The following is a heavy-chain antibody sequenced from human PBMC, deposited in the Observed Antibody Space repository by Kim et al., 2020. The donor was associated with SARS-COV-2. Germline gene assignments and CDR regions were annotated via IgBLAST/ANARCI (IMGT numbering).Heavy chain of an antibody. Sequence: GGSLRLSCAASGFTFSSYAMRWVRQAPGKGLEWVSAISGGGQTIYYADSVKGRFTISRDNSKNTLYLQMNRLRAEDTAVYYCARRDNSGWFDYWGQGTLV. D-gene: IGHD6-19*01. CDR1: GFTFSSYA. J-gene: IGHJ4*02. V-gene: IGHV3-23*01. CDR2: ISGGGQTI. CDR3: ARRDNSGWFDY.